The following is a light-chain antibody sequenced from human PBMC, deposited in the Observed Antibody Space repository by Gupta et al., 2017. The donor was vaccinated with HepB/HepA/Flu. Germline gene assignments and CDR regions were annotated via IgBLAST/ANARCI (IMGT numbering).Light chain of an antibody. CDR1: QSVLYSSTNKDY. CDR2: WAS. V-gene: IGKV4-1*01. Sequence: DIVMTQSPDSLAVSLGERATLNCKSSQSVLYSSTNKDYLAWYQQKPGQPPKLLIYWASTRESGVPDRFSGSGSGTDFTLTISSLHAEDVAVYYCQQDYTTPITFGQGA. CDR3: QQDYTTPIT. J-gene: IGKJ5*01.